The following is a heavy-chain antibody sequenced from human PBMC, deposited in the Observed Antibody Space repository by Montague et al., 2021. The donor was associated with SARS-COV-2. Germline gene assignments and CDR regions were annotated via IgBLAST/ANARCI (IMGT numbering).Heavy chain of an antibody. V-gene: IGHV3-48*03. CDR2: ISTSAYTT. J-gene: IGHJ3*02. CDR1: GFTFRYDD. Sequence: SLRLSCAASGFTFRYDDMNWVRQAPGKGPEGRSYISTSAYTTSYAGSGKGRFTISRDNGKNSLYLQMNSLRVEDTAVYYCTRDYRSVVGDGLDIWGQGTKVTVSS. D-gene: IGHD3-16*02. CDR3: TRDYRSVVGDGLDI.